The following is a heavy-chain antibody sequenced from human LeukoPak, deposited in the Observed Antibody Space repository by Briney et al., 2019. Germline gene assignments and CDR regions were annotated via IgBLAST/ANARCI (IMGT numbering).Heavy chain of an antibody. Sequence: PGGSLRLSRIASGFTFSDYGMHWVRQAPGKGLEWVAVISYEVSNKYYRDSVKGRFSISRDNSKNTLYLQMNSLRVEDTAVYYCAKMRGRSWYESAFDVWGQGTMVTVSS. CDR3: AKMRGRSWYESAFDV. V-gene: IGHV3-30*18. CDR2: ISYEVSNK. D-gene: IGHD6-13*01. J-gene: IGHJ3*01. CDR1: GFTFSDYG.